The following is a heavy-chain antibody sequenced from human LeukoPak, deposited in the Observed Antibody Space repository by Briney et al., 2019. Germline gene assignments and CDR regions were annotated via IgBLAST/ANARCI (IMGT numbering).Heavy chain of an antibody. Sequence: PSETLSLTCTVSGGSISSGSYYWGWIRQPPGKGLEWIGSIYHSGSTYYNPSLKSRVTISVDTSKNQFSLKLSSVTAADTAVYYCARVGEVIFDYWGQGTLVAVSS. CDR3: ARVGEVIFDY. CDR2: IYHSGST. D-gene: IGHD3-16*01. V-gene: IGHV4-39*07. CDR1: GGSISSGSYY. J-gene: IGHJ4*02.